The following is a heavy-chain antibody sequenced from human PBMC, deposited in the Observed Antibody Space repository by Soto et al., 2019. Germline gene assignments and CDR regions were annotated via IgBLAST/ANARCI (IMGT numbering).Heavy chain of an antibody. Sequence: PGGSLRLSCAASGFTFSSYSMNWARQAPGKGLEWVSYISSSSSTIYYADSVKGRFTISRDNAKNSLYLQMNSLRAADTAVYYCARGLVCSGYYHSASGNRHYMDVWGKGTTDPVSS. CDR3: ARGLVCSGYYHSASGNRHYMDV. CDR1: GFTFSSYS. V-gene: IGHV3-48*01. CDR2: ISSSSSTI. J-gene: IGHJ6*03. D-gene: IGHD3-3*01.